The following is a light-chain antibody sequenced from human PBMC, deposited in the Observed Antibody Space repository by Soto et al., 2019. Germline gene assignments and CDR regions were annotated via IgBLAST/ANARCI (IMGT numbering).Light chain of an antibody. Sequence: QSALTQPASVSGSPGQSITISCTGTSSDVGSYNLVSWYQLHPGKAPKLMIYEVTKRPSGVSNRFSGSKSGNTASLTISGLQAEDEADYYCCSYTGSSTVVVFGGGTKVTVL. CDR1: SSDVGSYNL. CDR2: EVT. J-gene: IGLJ2*01. CDR3: CSYTGSSTVVV. V-gene: IGLV2-23*02.